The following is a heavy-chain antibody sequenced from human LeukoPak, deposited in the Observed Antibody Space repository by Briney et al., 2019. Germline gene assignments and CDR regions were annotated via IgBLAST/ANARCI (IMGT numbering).Heavy chain of an antibody. J-gene: IGHJ6*02. V-gene: IGHV3-7*01. CDR1: GFTSSSYW. CDR3: ARDSYYDIEMDV. CDR2: IKQDGSEK. D-gene: IGHD3-9*01. Sequence: GGSLRLSCAASGFTSSSYWMSWVRQAPGKGLEWVANIKQDGSEKYYVDSVKGRLTISRDNAKNSLYLQMNSLRAEDTAVYYCARDSYYDIEMDVWGQGTTVTVSS.